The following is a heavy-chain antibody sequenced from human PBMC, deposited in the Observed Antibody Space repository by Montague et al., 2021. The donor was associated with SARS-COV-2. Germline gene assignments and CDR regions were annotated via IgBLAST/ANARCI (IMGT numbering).Heavy chain of an antibody. Sequence: SETLSLTCSVSGEPISGFFWYWFLQPAGKSLLWIVGIYSSGGTDYNPSFQSRVTMSVDTSKNQLSLMVISVTAADTAMYYCARGVIAAPPMVDYWGRGTLVTVSS. D-gene: IGHD2-15*01. J-gene: IGHJ4*02. CDR3: ARGVIAAPPMVDY. CDR2: IYSSGGT. V-gene: IGHV4-4*07. CDR1: GEPISGFF.